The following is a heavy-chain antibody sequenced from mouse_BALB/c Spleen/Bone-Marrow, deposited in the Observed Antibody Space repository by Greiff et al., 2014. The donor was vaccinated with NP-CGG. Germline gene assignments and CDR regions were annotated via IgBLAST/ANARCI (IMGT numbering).Heavy chain of an antibody. CDR1: GFNIKDTY. CDR2: TDTADGNT. CDR3: ASYRYAWYFDV. J-gene: IGHJ1*01. D-gene: IGHD2-14*01. V-gene: IGHV14-3*02. Sequence: EVNLVESGAELVKPGASVKLSCTASGFNIKDTYMHWVKQRPEQGLEWIGRTDTADGNTKYDPKFQGKATITADTSSNTAYLQLSSLTSEDTAVYYCASYRYAWYFDVWGAGTTVTVSS.